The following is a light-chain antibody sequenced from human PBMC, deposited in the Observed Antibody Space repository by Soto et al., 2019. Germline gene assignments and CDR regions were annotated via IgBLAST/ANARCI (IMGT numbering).Light chain of an antibody. CDR1: SSKIGSNT. CDR3: AAWDDSLNGVV. Sequence: QSVLTQPPSASGTPGQRVTISCSGSSSKIGSNTVNWYQQLPGTAPKLLIYSNKQRPSGVPDRFSGSKSGTSASLAISGLQSEDEADYYCAAWDDSLNGVVFGGGTKLPVL. V-gene: IGLV1-44*01. J-gene: IGLJ2*01. CDR2: SNK.